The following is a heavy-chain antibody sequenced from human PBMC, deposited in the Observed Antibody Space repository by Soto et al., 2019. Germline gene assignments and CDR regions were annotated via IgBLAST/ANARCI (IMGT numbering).Heavy chain of an antibody. Sequence: PSETLSLTCLVSGGSISEKYWNWVRQPPGKGLEWIGLIFANGHTDYNPSLKSRVTMSVDASKNQFSLRLTSMTAADTAVYYCVASLAAPGLNWLDPWGRGTLVTVSS. CDR2: IFANGHT. CDR1: GGSISEKY. J-gene: IGHJ5*02. CDR3: VASLAAPGLNWLDP. D-gene: IGHD6-13*01. V-gene: IGHV4-4*07.